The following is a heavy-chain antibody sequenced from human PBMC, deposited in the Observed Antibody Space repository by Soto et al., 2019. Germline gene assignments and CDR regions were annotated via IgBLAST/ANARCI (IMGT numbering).Heavy chain of an antibody. CDR2: VSSNGVST. Sequence: VQLAESGGGLVQAGGSLRLSCAASGFIFSSYAMHWVRQAPGKGLECVSAVSSNGVSTYYANSVKGRFTISRDNSKNTLYLQMGSLRPEDMAVYYCARGGFDFWSAYYTGFDSWGRGTLVTVSS. CDR1: GFIFSSYA. V-gene: IGHV3-64*01. D-gene: IGHD3-3*01. J-gene: IGHJ4*02. CDR3: ARGGFDFWSAYYTGFDS.